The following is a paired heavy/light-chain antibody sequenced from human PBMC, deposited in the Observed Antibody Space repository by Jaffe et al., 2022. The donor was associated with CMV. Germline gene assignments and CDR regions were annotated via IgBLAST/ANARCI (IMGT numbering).Light chain of an antibody. Sequence: DIQMTQSPSTLSASVGDRVTITCRASRSISSWLAWYQQKPGKAPKLLIYKSSNLEDGVPSRFSGRGAGIEFTLTISSLQPDDFATYYCQQYYLHSTFGQGTQVEV. J-gene: IGKJ1*01. CDR2: KSS. CDR1: RSISSW. CDR3: QQYYLHST. V-gene: IGKV1-5*03.
Heavy chain of an antibody. J-gene: IGHJ6*03. CDR2: IKSRAYAGST. CDR3: ASVPAYYDFASGNYGRADYMAV. CDR1: GVTISDHA. D-gene: IGHD3-3*01. Sequence: EVQLVESGGGLVQPGRSLRLSCTISGVTISDHAVTWVRQAPGKGLEWVGVIKSRAYAGSTYYGASVSGRFTISRDESRGIAYLQMDSLKVEDTGIYFCASVPAYYDFASGNYGRADYMAVWGKGITVIVSS. V-gene: IGHV3-49*04.